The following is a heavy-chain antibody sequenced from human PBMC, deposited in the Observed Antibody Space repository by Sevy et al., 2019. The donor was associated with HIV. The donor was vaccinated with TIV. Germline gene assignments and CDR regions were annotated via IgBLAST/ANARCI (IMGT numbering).Heavy chain of an antibody. J-gene: IGHJ4*02. D-gene: IGHD3-22*01. CDR2: IWYDGSNK. Sequence: GGSLRLSCAASGFTFSSYGMHWVRQAPGKGLEWVAVIWYDGSNKYYADSVKGRFTISRDNSKNTLYLEMNSLRAEDRAVYYGASDFQYYDSSGYYSYYFDYWGQGTLVTVSS. V-gene: IGHV3-33*01. CDR1: GFTFSSYG. CDR3: ASDFQYYDSSGYYSYYFDY.